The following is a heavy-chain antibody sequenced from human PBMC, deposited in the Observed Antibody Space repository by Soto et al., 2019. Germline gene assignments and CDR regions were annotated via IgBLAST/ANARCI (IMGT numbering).Heavy chain of an antibody. CDR3: ARDIAAAGEDAFDI. Sequence: ASVKVSCKASGGTFSSYAISWVRQAPGQGLEWMGGIIPIFGTANYAQKFQGRVTMTRDTSISTAYMELSRLRSDDTAVYYCARDIAAAGEDAFDIWGQGTMVTVSS. CDR2: IIPIFGTA. V-gene: IGHV1-69*05. D-gene: IGHD6-13*01. CDR1: GGTFSSYA. J-gene: IGHJ3*02.